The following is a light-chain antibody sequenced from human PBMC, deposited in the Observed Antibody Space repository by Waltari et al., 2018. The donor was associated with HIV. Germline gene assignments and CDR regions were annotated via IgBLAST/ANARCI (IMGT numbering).Light chain of an antibody. CDR2: GST. Sequence: ATRMTHSPPSISASTGNRVTIPCRASPDISTYVAWYQQKPGNAPKLRMSGSTILQSGVPSRFNGSGSGTDFSLNINCLQSEDFATYYCHKYSSFPQTFGQGTKVEIK. CDR3: HKYSSFPQT. CDR1: PDISTY. J-gene: IGKJ1*01. V-gene: IGKV1-8*01.